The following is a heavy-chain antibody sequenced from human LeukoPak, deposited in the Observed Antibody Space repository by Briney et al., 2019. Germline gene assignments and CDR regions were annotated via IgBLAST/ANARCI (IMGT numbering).Heavy chain of an antibody. CDR3: AKDIAAAADYYYYYMDV. Sequence: PGGSLRLSCAASGFTLSSYWMSWVRQAPGKGLEWVPAISGSGGSTYYADSVKGRFTISRDNSKNTLYLQMNSLRAEDTAVYYCAKDIAAAADYYYYYMDVWGKGTTVTVSS. D-gene: IGHD6-13*01. CDR2: ISGSGGST. V-gene: IGHV3-23*01. CDR1: GFTLSSYW. J-gene: IGHJ6*03.